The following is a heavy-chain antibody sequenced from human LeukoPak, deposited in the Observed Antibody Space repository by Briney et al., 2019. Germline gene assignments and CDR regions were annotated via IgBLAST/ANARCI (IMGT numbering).Heavy chain of an antibody. CDR1: GGTFSSYA. CDR3: AREKAAGTSDFDY. CDR2: ISAYNGNT. D-gene: IGHD6-13*01. Sequence: ASVKVSCKASGGTFSSYAISWVRQAPGQGLEWMGWISAYNGNTNYAQKLQGRVTMTTDTSTSTAYMELRSLRSDDTAVYYCAREKAAGTSDFDYWGQGTLVTVSS. J-gene: IGHJ4*02. V-gene: IGHV1-18*01.